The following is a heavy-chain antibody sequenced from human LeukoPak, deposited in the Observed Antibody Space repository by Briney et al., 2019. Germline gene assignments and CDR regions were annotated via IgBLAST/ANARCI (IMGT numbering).Heavy chain of an antibody. CDR2: ISSSSSYI. CDR1: GFTFSSYS. D-gene: IGHD2-2*01. Sequence: PGGSLRLSCAASGFTFSSYSMNWVRQAPGKGLEWVSSISSSSSYIYYADSVKGRFTISRDNAKNSLYLQMNSLRAEDTAVYYCAREKAVVVPAGPHFDYWGQGTLVTVSS. CDR3: AREKAVVVPAGPHFDY. J-gene: IGHJ4*02. V-gene: IGHV3-21*01.